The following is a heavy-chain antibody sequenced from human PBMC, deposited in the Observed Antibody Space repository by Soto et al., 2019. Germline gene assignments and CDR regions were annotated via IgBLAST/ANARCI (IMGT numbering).Heavy chain of an antibody. Sequence: GGSLRLSCAASGFTFSSYWMSWVRQAPGKGLEWVANIKQDGSEKYYVDSVKGRFTISRDNAKNSLYLQMNSLRAEDTAVYYCNIVVVTATYALDIWGQGTMVTVSS. J-gene: IGHJ3*02. CDR1: GFTFSSYW. D-gene: IGHD2-21*02. V-gene: IGHV3-7*05. CDR2: IKQDGSEK. CDR3: NIVVVTATYALDI.